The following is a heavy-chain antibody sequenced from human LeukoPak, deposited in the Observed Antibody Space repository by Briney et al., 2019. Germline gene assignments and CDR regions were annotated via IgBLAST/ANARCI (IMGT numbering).Heavy chain of an antibody. CDR3: AKDTHYYYDSSGYYRKHYSDY. CDR1: GFTFSSYA. D-gene: IGHD3-22*01. J-gene: IGHJ4*02. V-gene: IGHV3-23*01. CDR2: ISGSGGST. Sequence: PGGSLRLSCAASGFTFSSYAMSWVRQAPGKGLEWVSAISGSGGSTYYADSVKGRFTISRDNSKNTLYLQMNSLRAENTAVYYCAKDTHYYYDSSGYYRKHYSDYWGQGTLVTVSS.